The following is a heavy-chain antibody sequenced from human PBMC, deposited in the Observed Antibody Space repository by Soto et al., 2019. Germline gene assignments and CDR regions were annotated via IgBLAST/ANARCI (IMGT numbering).Heavy chain of an antibody. CDR1: GDCVSSGDYY. J-gene: IGHJ5*02. CDR3: ERIPVDTYMIYWSAP. V-gene: IGHV4-61*08. Sequence: SETLSLTCRVSGDCVSSGDYYWSSIRQPPGKGLEWIGHVYFSGSTNYITSHKRRLTMSVDTAKNQFSLRLDAVAAADTAVYYCERIPVDTYMIYWSAPGGQGSQVTVSA. D-gene: IGHD3-16*01. CDR2: VYFSGST.